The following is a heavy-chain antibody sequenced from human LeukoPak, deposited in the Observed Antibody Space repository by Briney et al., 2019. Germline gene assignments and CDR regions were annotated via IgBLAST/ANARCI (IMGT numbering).Heavy chain of an antibody. CDR3: ARGYSYGYRFDL. Sequence: SETLSLTCTVSGASISSHYWSWIRQPPGKGLEWIGYISYTGSTNYNSSLRSRVTISVDTSKNQFSLRLSSVTAADRAVYYYARGYSYGYRFDLWGRGTLVTVSS. V-gene: IGHV4-59*11. CDR2: ISYTGST. D-gene: IGHD5-18*01. CDR1: GASISSHY. J-gene: IGHJ2*01.